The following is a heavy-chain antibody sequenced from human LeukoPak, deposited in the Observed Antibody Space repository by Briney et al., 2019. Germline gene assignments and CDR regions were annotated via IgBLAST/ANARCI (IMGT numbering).Heavy chain of an antibody. CDR3: VKVGGGGGWYWST. V-gene: IGHV3-23*01. Sequence: GSLRLSCTGSGFTFSNCVMSWVRPAPPKRGQGGSGISDSGDDTEYADSVKSRFTISRDNSKNTLFLQMNILRVEDTAVYYCVKVGGGGGWYWSTWGQGTLVTVSS. CDR1: GFTFSNCV. CDR2: ISDSGDDT. J-gene: IGHJ5*02. D-gene: IGHD6-19*01.